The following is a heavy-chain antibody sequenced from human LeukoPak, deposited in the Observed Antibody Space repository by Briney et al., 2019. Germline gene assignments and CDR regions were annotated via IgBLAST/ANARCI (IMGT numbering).Heavy chain of an antibody. J-gene: IGHJ4*02. Sequence: PGGSLRLSCAASGFTFSSYWMSWVRQAPGKGLEWVANINEDGSEKNYVDSVKGRFTISRENAKNSLYLQMNSLRAEDTAVYYCARDRGYSTFDYWGQGTLVTVSS. CDR2: INEDGSEK. CDR3: ARDRGYSTFDY. CDR1: GFTFSSYW. V-gene: IGHV3-7*01. D-gene: IGHD4-23*01.